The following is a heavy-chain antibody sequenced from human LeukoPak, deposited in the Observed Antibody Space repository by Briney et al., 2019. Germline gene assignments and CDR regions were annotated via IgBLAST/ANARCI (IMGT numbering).Heavy chain of an antibody. CDR2: ISGSDSNT. Sequence: GGSLRLSCAASGFTLSSYGMSWVRQAPGKGLDWVSAISGSDSNTYYADSVKGRFTISRDNAKNSLYLQMNSLRAEDTAVYYCARGDHYYDSSGYHLFDYWGQGTLVTVSS. D-gene: IGHD3-22*01. CDR3: ARGDHYYDSSGYHLFDY. J-gene: IGHJ4*02. V-gene: IGHV3-23*01. CDR1: GFTLSSYG.